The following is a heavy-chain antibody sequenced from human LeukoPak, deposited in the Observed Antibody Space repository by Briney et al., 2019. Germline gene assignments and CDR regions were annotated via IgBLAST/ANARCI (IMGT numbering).Heavy chain of an antibody. J-gene: IGHJ4*02. CDR3: ASASSPYSGSYWDY. CDR2: INHSGST. D-gene: IGHD1-26*01. Sequence: SETLSLTCAVYGGSFSGYYWSWIRQPPGKGLEWIGEINHSGSTNYNPSFKSRVTISVDTSKNQFSLKLSSVTAADTAVYYCASASSPYSGSYWDYWGQGTLVTVSS. CDR1: GGSFSGYY. V-gene: IGHV4-34*01.